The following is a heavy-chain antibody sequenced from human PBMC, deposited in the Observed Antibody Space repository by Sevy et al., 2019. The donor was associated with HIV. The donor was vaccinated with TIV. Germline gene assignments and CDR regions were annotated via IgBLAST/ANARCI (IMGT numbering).Heavy chain of an antibody. J-gene: IGHJ6*02. V-gene: IGHV1-18*01. CDR3: ARGLVGEQWLPQTTPYYYGMDV. D-gene: IGHD6-19*01. Sequence: ASVKVSCKASGYTFTSYGISWVRQAPGQGLEWMGWISAYNGNTNYAQKLQGRVTMTTDTSTSTAYMELRSLRSDDTAVYYCARGLVGEQWLPQTTPYYYGMDVWGQGTTVTVSS. CDR1: GYTFTSYG. CDR2: ISAYNGNT.